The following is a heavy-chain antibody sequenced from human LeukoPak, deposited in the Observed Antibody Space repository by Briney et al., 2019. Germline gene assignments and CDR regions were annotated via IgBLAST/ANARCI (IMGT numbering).Heavy chain of an antibody. J-gene: IGHJ4*02. CDR3: ARFYGGNLPPDY. CDR2: IWYDGSNK. Sequence: PGRSLRLSCAASGFTFSSYGMHWVRQAPGKGLEWVAVIWYDGSNKYYADSVKGRFTISRDNSKNTLYLQMNSLRAEDTAVYYCARFYGGNLPPDYWGQGTLVTVSS. CDR1: GFTFSSYG. V-gene: IGHV3-33*01. D-gene: IGHD4-23*01.